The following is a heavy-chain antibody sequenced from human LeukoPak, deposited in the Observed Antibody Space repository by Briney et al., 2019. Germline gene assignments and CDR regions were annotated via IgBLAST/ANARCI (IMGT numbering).Heavy chain of an antibody. Sequence: SETLSLTCTVSGVSVSDTCLSWGWIRPSPGKGLEWIGSIYYFGNTYYNPSLKSRVTISVDTSKNQFSLNLRSVTAAGTAVFFCARWIVPVVDWGQGILVTVSP. J-gene: IGHJ4*02. CDR3: ARWIVPVVD. CDR2: IYYFGNT. V-gene: IGHV4-39*01. CDR1: GVSVSDTCLS. D-gene: IGHD2-15*01.